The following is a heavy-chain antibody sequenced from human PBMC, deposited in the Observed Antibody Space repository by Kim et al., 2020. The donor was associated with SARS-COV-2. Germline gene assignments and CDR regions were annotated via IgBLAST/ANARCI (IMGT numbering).Heavy chain of an antibody. CDR3: ARDLVVVAARTYYFDY. CDR2: ISSSSSYI. J-gene: IGHJ4*02. D-gene: IGHD2-15*01. V-gene: IGHV3-21*01. Sequence: GGSLRLSCAASGFTFSSYSMNWVRQAPGKGLEWVSSISSSSSYIYYADSVKGRFTISRDNAKNSLYLQMNSLRAEDTAVYYCARDLVVVAARTYYFDYWGQGTLVTVSS. CDR1: GFTFSSYS.